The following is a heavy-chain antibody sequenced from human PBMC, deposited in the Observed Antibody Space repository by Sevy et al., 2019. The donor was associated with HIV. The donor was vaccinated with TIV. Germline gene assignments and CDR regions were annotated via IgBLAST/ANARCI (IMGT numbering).Heavy chain of an antibody. CDR3: ARDRGYSYGPSYYFDY. Sequence: GGSLRLSCAASGFTFSSYSMNWVRQAPGKGLEWVSSISSSSSYIYYADSVKGRFTISRDNAKNSLYLQMNSLRAEDTAVYHSARDRGYSYGPSYYFDYWGQGTLVTVSS. CDR2: ISSSSSYI. D-gene: IGHD5-18*01. CDR1: GFTFSSYS. V-gene: IGHV3-21*01. J-gene: IGHJ4*02.